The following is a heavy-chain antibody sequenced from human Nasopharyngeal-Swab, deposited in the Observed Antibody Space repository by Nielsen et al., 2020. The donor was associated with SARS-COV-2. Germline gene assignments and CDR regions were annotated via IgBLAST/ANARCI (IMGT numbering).Heavy chain of an antibody. CDR2: IYYSGST. CDR3: ARVADTVEVLGGFLGGRKHYYYYMDV. V-gene: IGHV4-31*03. D-gene: IGHD3-16*01. Sequence: SETLSLTCTVSGGSISSGSYYWSWIRQHPGKGLEWIGDIYYSGSTNHNPSIRSRVSISVDTSKNQFSLKLTSVTAAATAVYFCARVADTVEVLGGFLGGRKHYYYYMDVWGKGTTVTVSS. J-gene: IGHJ6*03. CDR1: GGSISSGSYY.